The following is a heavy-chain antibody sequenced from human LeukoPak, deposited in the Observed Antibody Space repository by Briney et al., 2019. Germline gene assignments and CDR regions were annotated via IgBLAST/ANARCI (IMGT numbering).Heavy chain of an antibody. CDR2: INSDGSDT. J-gene: IGHJ4*02. V-gene: IGHV3-74*01. CDR3: ARSSSWHGGSWEY. Sequence: GGSLRLSCAASGFTFSNYWMHWVRQAPGKGLVWVSRINSDGSDTSYADSVKDRFTISRDNAKNTLYLQMHSLRAEDTAVYYCARSSSWHGGSWEYWGQGTLVAVSS. D-gene: IGHD2-15*01. CDR1: GFTFSNYW.